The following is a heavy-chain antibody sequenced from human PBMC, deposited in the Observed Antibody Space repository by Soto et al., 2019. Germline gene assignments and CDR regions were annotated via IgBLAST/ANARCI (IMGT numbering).Heavy chain of an antibody. Sequence: PSETLSLTCAVYSWSFSGYYWSWIRQPPGKGLEWIGEINHRGSTNYNPSLKSRVTISVDTSKNQFSLKLSSVTAADTAVYFCARGADPSRLPPFDSWGQGTLVTVSS. CDR2: INHRGST. CDR3: ARGADPSRLPPFDS. CDR1: SWSFSGYY. V-gene: IGHV4-34*01. J-gene: IGHJ4*02. D-gene: IGHD2-2*01.